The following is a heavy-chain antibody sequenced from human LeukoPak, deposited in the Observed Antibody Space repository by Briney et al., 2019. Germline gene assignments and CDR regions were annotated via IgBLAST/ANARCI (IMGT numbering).Heavy chain of an antibody. CDR1: GYTFTGYY. Sequence: RASVKVSCKASGYTFTGYYMNWVRQAPGQGLEWMGWINPNSGATNYAQKFQGRVTMTRDTSISTAYMELSRLRSDDTAVYYCARVGVPTPVPDYWGQGTLVTVSS. D-gene: IGHD2-2*01. J-gene: IGHJ4*02. V-gene: IGHV1-2*02. CDR3: ARVGVPTPVPDY. CDR2: INPNSGAT.